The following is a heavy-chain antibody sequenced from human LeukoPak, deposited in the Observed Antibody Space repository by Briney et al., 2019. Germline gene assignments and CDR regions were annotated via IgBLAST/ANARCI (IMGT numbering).Heavy chain of an antibody. Sequence: GGSLRLSCAASGFTFSAYAMHWVRQAPGKGLEWVAVMSYDGTNNYYADSVKGRFTISRDNSRNTLFLQMNSLRSEDTAVYYCARGKYCSGGACYSPFDLWGQGTLVTVST. J-gene: IGHJ5*02. CDR3: ARGKYCSGGACYSPFDL. CDR1: GFTFSAYA. CDR2: MSYDGTNN. D-gene: IGHD2-15*01. V-gene: IGHV3-30-3*01.